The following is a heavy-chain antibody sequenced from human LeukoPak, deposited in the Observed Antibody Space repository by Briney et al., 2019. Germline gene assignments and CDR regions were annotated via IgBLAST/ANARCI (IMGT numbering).Heavy chain of an antibody. Sequence: KPSETLSLTCTVSGGSISTSSYYWTWIRQPPGKGLEWIGGISHSGSINYNPSLKTRVTISPDTSKNQFSLKLRFVTAADTAVYYCARGSMRIQLFAAQRFDPWGQGDLVTVSA. CDR1: GGSISTSSYY. CDR3: ARGSMRIQLFAAQRFDP. CDR2: ISHSGSI. V-gene: IGHV4-39*07. D-gene: IGHD5-18*01. J-gene: IGHJ5*02.